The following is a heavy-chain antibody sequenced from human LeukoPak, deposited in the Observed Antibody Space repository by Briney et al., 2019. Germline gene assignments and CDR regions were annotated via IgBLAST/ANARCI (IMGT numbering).Heavy chain of an antibody. Sequence: GGSLRLSCAASVFTFSSYSMTWVRQAPGKVLEWVSSISSSSSYIYYADSVKGLFTISRDNPKNSLYLQMNSLRAEDTAVYYCARDDIVVVPAAQGDYYYYMDVWGKGTTVTVSS. CDR2: ISSSSSYI. CDR3: ARDDIVVVPAAQGDYYYYMDV. V-gene: IGHV3-21*01. D-gene: IGHD2-2*01. J-gene: IGHJ6*03. CDR1: VFTFSSYS.